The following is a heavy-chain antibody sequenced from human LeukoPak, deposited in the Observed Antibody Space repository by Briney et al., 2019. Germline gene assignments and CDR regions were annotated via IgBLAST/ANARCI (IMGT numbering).Heavy chain of an antibody. Sequence: SETLSLTCAVYGGSFSGYYWSWIRQPPGKGLEWIGEINHSGSTNYNPSLKSRVTISVDTSKNQFSLKLSSVTAADTAVYYCARIGYLRYCSSTSCYSGGDYWGQGTLVTVSS. CDR2: INHSGST. J-gene: IGHJ4*02. V-gene: IGHV4-34*01. CDR3: ARIGYLRYCSSTSCYSGGDY. D-gene: IGHD2-2*01. CDR1: GGSFSGYY.